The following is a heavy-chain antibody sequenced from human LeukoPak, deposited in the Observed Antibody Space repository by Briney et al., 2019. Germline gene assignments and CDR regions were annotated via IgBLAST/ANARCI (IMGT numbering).Heavy chain of an antibody. CDR1: GFTFDDYA. Sequence: PGGSLRLSCAASGFTFDDYAMHWVRHATGGGVEWVSLISWDGGSTYYADSVKGRFTISRDNSKNSLYLQMNSLRAEDPALYYCAKSSASIAARSYYYYYMDVWGKGTTVTVSS. D-gene: IGHD6-6*01. CDR2: ISWDGGST. V-gene: IGHV3-43D*03. J-gene: IGHJ6*03. CDR3: AKSSASIAARSYYYYYMDV.